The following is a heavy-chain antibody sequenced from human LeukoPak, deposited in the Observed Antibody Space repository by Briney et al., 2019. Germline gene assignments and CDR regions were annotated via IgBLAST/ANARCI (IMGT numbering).Heavy chain of an antibody. CDR1: GGSISSGSYY. V-gene: IGHV4-61*02. D-gene: IGHD3/OR15-3a*01. J-gene: IGHJ5*02. CDR3: ARGIIGLVTGLNWFDP. CDR2: IYTSGST. Sequence: PSQTLSLTCTVSGGSISSGSYYWSWIRQPAGTGLEWIGRIYTSGSTNYNPSLKSRVTISVDTSKNQFSLKLSSVTAADTAVYYCARGIIGLVTGLNWFDPGGQGTLVTVSS.